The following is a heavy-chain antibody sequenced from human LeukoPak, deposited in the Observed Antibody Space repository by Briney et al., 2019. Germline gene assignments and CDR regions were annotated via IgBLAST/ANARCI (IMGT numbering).Heavy chain of an antibody. CDR1: GGSISSINSGTYY. Sequence: SETLSLTCSVSGGSISSINSGTYYWSWIRQPAGKGLEWIGRIYAGGSINYNPSLNGRVTISIDRSKNQFSLKLSSVTAADTALYYCAAGGDEFAYWGQGTLVTVSS. CDR2: IYAGGSI. V-gene: IGHV4-61*02. D-gene: IGHD3-10*01. J-gene: IGHJ4*02. CDR3: AAGGDEFAY.